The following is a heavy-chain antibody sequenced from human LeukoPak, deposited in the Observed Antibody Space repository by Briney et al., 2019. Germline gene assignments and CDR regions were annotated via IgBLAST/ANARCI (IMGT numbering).Heavy chain of an antibody. CDR1: GFPFSSYA. J-gene: IGHJ4*02. V-gene: IGHV3-23*01. CDR2: ISGSGGST. CDR3: AKSPAVHTAMAGVFDY. D-gene: IGHD5-18*01. Sequence: GSLRLSCAASGFPFSSYAMSWVRQAPGKGLEWVSAISGSGGSTYYADSVKGRFTISRDNSKNTLYLQMNSLRAEDTAVYYCAKSPAVHTAMAGVFDYWGQGTLVTVSS.